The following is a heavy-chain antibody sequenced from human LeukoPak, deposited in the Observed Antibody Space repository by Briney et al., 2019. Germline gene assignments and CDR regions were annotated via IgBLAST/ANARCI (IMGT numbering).Heavy chain of an antibody. CDR1: GYTFTSYG. CDR3: ARDSPLDYSNYVVFDP. V-gene: IGHV1-18*01. Sequence: ASVKVSCKASGYTFTSYGISWVRQAPGQGLEWMGWISAYNGNTNYAQKLQGRVTMTTDTSTSTAYMELRSLRSDDTAVYYCARDSPLDYSNYVVFDPWGQGTLATVSS. CDR2: ISAYNGNT. D-gene: IGHD4-11*01. J-gene: IGHJ5*02.